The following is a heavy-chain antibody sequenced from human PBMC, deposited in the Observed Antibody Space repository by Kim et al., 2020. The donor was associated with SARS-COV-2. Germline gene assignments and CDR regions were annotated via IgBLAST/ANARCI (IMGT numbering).Heavy chain of an antibody. J-gene: IGHJ3*02. D-gene: IGHD3-10*01. CDR1: GYTFTSYA. V-gene: IGHV1-3*01. CDR3: ARDMVLWFGELSLAFDI. CDR2: INAGNGNT. Sequence: ASVKVSCKASGYTFTSYAMHWVRQAPGQRLEWMGWINAGNGNTKYSQKFKGRVTITRDTSASTAYMELSSLRSEDTAVYYCARDMVLWFGELSLAFDIWGQGTMVTVSS.